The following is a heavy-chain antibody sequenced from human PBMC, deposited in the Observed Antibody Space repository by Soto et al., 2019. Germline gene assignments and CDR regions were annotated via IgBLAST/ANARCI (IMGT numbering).Heavy chain of an antibody. CDR3: ARDLGGWPDY. J-gene: IGHJ4*02. D-gene: IGHD6-19*01. CDR2: INPSDGST. Sequence: ASVKVSCKASGGTFSSYTISWVRQAPGQGLEWMGIINPSDGSTSYAQKFQGRVTITIDTSASTAYMELSSLRSEDTAIYYCARDLGGWPDYWGQGTLVTVSS. V-gene: IGHV1-46*01. CDR1: GGTFSSYT.